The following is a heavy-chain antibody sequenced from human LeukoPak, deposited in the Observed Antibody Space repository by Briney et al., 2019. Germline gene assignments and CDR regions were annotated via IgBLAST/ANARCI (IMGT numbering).Heavy chain of an antibody. J-gene: IGHJ4*02. CDR2: ISAYNGNT. Sequence: ASVKVSCKASGYTFTSYGISWVRQAPGQGLEWMGWISAYNGNTNYAQKLQGRVTMTTDTSTSTAYMELRSLRSDDTAVYYCARDQGGGYCSSTSCYNLHWGQGTLVTVSS. D-gene: IGHD2-2*02. V-gene: IGHV1-18*01. CDR3: ARDQGGGYCSSTSCYNLH. CDR1: GYTFTSYG.